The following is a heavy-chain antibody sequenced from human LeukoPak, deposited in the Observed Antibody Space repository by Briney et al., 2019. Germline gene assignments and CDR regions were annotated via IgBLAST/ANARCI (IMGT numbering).Heavy chain of an antibody. D-gene: IGHD1-26*01. V-gene: IGHV4-30-4*01. Sequence: SETLSLTCTVSGGSINNKYYYWSWIRQPPGKGLEWIGYIYYSGSTFYNPSLKSRVTISVDTSKNQFSLKLSSVTAADTAVYYCARHPAHSGSYHPFDYWGQGTLVTVSS. J-gene: IGHJ4*02. CDR3: ARHPAHSGSYHPFDY. CDR1: GGSINNKYYY. CDR2: IYYSGST.